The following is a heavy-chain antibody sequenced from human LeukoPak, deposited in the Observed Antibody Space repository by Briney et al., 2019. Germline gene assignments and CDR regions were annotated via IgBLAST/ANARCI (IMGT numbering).Heavy chain of an antibody. CDR3: ARFPGSAEYRHYYYMDV. D-gene: IGHD2-15*01. J-gene: IGHJ6*03. V-gene: IGHV4-59*01. CDR1: GASISHYF. Sequence: PSETLSLTCTVSGASISHYFWSWIRQPPGKGLESIGNIYYTGISNYNPSLKSRVTISVDTSKNQFSLKLSSVIAVDTAVYYCARFPGSAEYRHYYYMDVWGKGTTVTVSS. CDR2: IYYTGIS.